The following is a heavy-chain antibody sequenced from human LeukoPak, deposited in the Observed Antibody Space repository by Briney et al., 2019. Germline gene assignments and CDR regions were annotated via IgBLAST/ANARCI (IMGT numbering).Heavy chain of an antibody. D-gene: IGHD5-18*01. CDR3: ARETAMGTMDV. J-gene: IGHJ6*03. V-gene: IGHV3-7*01. CDR2: IKQDGSEK. Sequence: PGGSLRLSCAASGFTFRNYWMSWVRQAPGKGLEWVANIKQDGSEKHYVDSVKGRFTISRDNAKNSLYLQMNSLRAEDTAVYYCARETAMGTMDVWGKGTTVTVSS. CDR1: GFTFRNYW.